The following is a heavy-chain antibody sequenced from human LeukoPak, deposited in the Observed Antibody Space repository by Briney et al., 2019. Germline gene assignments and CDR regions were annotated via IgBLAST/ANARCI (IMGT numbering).Heavy chain of an antibody. Sequence: SETLSLTCAVYGGSFSDYYWSWIRQPPGKGLEWIGEINHSGSTNYNPSLKSRVTISVDTSKNQFSLKLSSVTAADTAVYYCARGVAGDAFDIWGQGTMVTVSS. V-gene: IGHV4-34*01. J-gene: IGHJ3*02. CDR3: ARGVAGDAFDI. CDR2: INHSGST. D-gene: IGHD1-14*01. CDR1: GGSFSDYY.